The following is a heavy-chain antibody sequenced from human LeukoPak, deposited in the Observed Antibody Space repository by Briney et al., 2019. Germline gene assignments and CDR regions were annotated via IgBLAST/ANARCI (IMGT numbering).Heavy chain of an antibody. CDR3: GRNYRWVFDI. CDR2: IKQDGSEK. CDR1: GFTFTSYW. J-gene: IGHJ3*02. D-gene: IGHD3-16*02. Sequence: GGSLRLSCAASGFTFTSYWMSWVRQAPGKGLEWVANIKQDGSEKYYVDSVKGRLTISRDNAKNSLYLQMNSLRAEDTAVYYGGRNYRWVFDIWGQGKMVTVSS. V-gene: IGHV3-7*04.